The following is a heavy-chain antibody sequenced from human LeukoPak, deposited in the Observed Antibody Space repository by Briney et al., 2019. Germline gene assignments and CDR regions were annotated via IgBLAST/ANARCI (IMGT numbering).Heavy chain of an antibody. J-gene: IGHJ6*02. D-gene: IGHD4-23*01. CDR2: INWNSDTK. V-gene: IGHV3-9*01. CDR3: AKDTGGNGAYFYAMDV. CDR1: GFAFHNYA. Sequence: GGSLRLSCVGSGFAFHNYAMHWVRRPPGKGLEWVSAINWNSDTKAYADSVKGRFTISRDRARNSLYLQMDSLRPEDTALYYCAKDTGGNGAYFYAMDVWGQGTSVTVS.